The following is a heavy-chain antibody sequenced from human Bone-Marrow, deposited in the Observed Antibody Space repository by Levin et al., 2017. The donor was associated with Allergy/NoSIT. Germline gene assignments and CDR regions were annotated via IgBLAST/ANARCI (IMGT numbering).Heavy chain of an antibody. D-gene: IGHD3-16*01. CDR2: ISYDGSNK. V-gene: IGHV3-30*03. J-gene: IGHJ4*02. Sequence: GESLKISCAASGFTFSSYGMHWVRQAPGKGLEWVAVISYDGSNKYYADSVKGRFTISRDNSKNTLYLQMNSLRAEDTAVYYCAPEGESNSVNYWGQGTLVTVSS. CDR3: APEGESNSVNY. CDR1: GFTFSSYG.